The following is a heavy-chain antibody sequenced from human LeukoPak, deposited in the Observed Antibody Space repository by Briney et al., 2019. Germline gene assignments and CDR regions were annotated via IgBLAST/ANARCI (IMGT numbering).Heavy chain of an antibody. J-gene: IGHJ4*02. D-gene: IGHD3-9*01. CDR1: GYSFTSYW. CDR2: IYPGDSDT. Sequence: GESLKISCKGSGYSFTSYWIGWVRQLPGKGLEWMGIIYPGDSDTRYSPSFQGQVTISADKSISTAYLQWSSLKASDTAMYYCARVLRYFDWLFSLWGQGTLVTVSS. V-gene: IGHV5-51*01. CDR3: ARVLRYFDWLFSL.